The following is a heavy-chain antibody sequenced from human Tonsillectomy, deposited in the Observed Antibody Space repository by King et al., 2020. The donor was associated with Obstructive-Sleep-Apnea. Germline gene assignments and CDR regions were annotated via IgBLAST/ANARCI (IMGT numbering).Heavy chain of an antibody. CDR3: ARAASYYDSSGYYLEYFQH. J-gene: IGHJ1*01. CDR2: IYYSVST. CDR1: GGSISSYY. D-gene: IGHD3-22*01. Sequence: QLQESGPGLVKPSETLSLTCTVSGGSISSYYWSWIRQPPGKGLEWIGYIYYSVSTNYNPSLKSRVTISVDTSKNQFSLKLSSVTAADTAVYYCARAASYYDSSGYYLEYFQHWGQGTLVTVSS. V-gene: IGHV4-59*01.